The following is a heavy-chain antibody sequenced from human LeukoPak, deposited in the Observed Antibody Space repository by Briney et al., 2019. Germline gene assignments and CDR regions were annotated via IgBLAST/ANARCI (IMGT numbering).Heavy chain of an antibody. V-gene: IGHV4-31*03. CDR2: IYYSGST. CDR3: ARLSSGRIMDV. CDR1: GGSISSGGYY. Sequence: PSETLSLTCTVPGGSISSGGYYWSWIRQHPGKGLERIGYIYYSGSTYYNPSLKSRVTISVDTSKNQFSLKLSSVTAADTAVYYCARLSSGRIMDVWGQGTTVTVSS. D-gene: IGHD6-19*01. J-gene: IGHJ6*02.